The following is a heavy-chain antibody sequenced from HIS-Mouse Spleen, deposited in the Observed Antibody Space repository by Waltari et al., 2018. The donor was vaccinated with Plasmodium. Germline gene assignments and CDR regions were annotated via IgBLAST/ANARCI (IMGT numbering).Heavy chain of an antibody. Sequence: QVQLQQWGAGLLKPSETLSLTCAVYGGSFSGYYWSWIRQPLGKGLEWIGEINHSGSTNYNPSLKSRVTISVDTSKNQVSLKLSSVTAADTAVYYCARGPGYSSGWYYFDYWGQGTLVTVSS. J-gene: IGHJ4*02. CDR2: INHSGST. CDR3: ARGPGYSSGWYYFDY. D-gene: IGHD6-19*01. V-gene: IGHV4-34*01. CDR1: GGSFSGYY.